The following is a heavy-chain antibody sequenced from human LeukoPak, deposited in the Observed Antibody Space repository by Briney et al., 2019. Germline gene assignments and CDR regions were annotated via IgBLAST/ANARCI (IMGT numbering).Heavy chain of an antibody. CDR1: GFTFRGFY. V-gene: IGHV3-23*01. CDR3: AKRGVQGYMDV. D-gene: IGHD3-10*01. CDR2: INGDGEFT. J-gene: IGHJ6*03. Sequence: GGSQRLSCAASGFTFRGFYMHWLRQSRGRGLEWVSTINGDGEFTVYASSVRGQFTISRDNSKNTLNLQMSSLRAEDTALYYCAKRGVQGYMDVWGRGTTVIVSS.